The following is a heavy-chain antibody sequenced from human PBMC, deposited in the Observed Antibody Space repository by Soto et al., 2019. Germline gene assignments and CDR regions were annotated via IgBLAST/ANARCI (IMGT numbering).Heavy chain of an antibody. D-gene: IGHD1-26*01. J-gene: IGHJ4*02. CDR2: ISGSGSNT. CDR1: GSTFSTYA. Sequence: VGSLRLSCAASGSTFSTYAMSWVRQAPGKGLEWVSAISGSGSNTYYADSVKGRFTISRDDSKSTLYLQMNSLRAEDTAVYYCARDPSHSYYTLFYYFDYWGQGTLVTVSS. V-gene: IGHV3-23*01. CDR3: ARDPSHSYYTLFYYFDY.